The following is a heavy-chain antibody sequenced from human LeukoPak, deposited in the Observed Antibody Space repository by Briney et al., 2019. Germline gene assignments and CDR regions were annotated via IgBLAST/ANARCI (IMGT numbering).Heavy chain of an antibody. CDR1: GFTFSNYW. Sequence: XGSLRLSCAASGFTFSNYWMAWVRQAPAKGLEWVANIKQDGSEKYYVDSVKGRFTISRDNAKNSLFLEMNSLRAEDTAVYYCARDPRSAGRYNWFDPWGQGTLVTVSS. V-gene: IGHV3-7*03. J-gene: IGHJ5*02. CDR2: IKQDGSEK. CDR3: ARDPRSAGRYNWFDP. D-gene: IGHD2-15*01.